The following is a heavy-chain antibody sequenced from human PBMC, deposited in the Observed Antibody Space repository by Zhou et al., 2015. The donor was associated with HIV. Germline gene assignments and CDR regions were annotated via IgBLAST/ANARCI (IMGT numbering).Heavy chain of an antibody. CDR2: INPLFDIE. V-gene: IGHV1-69*17. Sequence: QEQLVQSGTEVKKPGSSVKVSCKASGGTFSGSEISWVRQAPGQGLEWMGGINPLFDIENKAQNFRGRLTMSVDKFTSAAYMEMSSLTSEDTAIYFCARSSVNHDGAFDLWGQGTNIIVSS. J-gene: IGHJ3*01. CDR3: ARSSVNHDGAFDL. CDR1: GGTFSGSE. D-gene: IGHD1-14*01.